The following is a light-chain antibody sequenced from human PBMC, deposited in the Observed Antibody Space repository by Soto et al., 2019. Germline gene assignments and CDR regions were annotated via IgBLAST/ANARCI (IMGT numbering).Light chain of an antibody. V-gene: IGKV1D-8*03. CDR3: QQYSSFST. CDR1: QGISSY. CDR2: KAS. J-gene: IGKJ5*01. Sequence: VIWMTQSPSLLSASTGDRVTISCRMSQGISSYLAWYQQKPGKAPKLLIYKASSLESGVPSRFTGSGSGIEFTLTISSLQPDDFATYYCQQYSSFSTFGQGTRLEIK.